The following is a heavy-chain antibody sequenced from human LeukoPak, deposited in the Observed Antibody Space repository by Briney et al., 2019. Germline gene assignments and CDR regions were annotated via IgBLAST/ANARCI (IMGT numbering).Heavy chain of an antibody. CDR1: GVSISSSNSY. J-gene: IGHJ4*02. V-gene: IGHV4-39*01. CDR3: ARQTGSGLFILP. Sequence: PSETLSLTCTVPGVSISSSNSYWGWLRQPPGTGLEWIGSIYYSGNTYYNASLKSQVSISIDTSKNQFSLRLTSVTAADTAVYYCARQTGSGLFILPGGQGTLVTVSS. CDR2: IYYSGNT. D-gene: IGHD3/OR15-3a*01.